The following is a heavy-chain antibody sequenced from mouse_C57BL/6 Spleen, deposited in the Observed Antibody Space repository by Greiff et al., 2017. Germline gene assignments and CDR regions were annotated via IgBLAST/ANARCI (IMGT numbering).Heavy chain of an antibody. CDR3: ARSGAYYSNSTWFAY. Sequence: QVQLQQSGPELVKPGASVKISCKASGYAFSSSWMNWVKQRPGKGLEWIGRIYPGDGDTNYNGKFKGKATLTADKSSSTAYMQLSSLTSEDSAVYFCARSGAYYSNSTWFAYWGKGTLVTVSA. J-gene: IGHJ3*01. CDR1: GYAFSSSW. D-gene: IGHD2-5*01. CDR2: IYPGDGDT. V-gene: IGHV1-82*01.